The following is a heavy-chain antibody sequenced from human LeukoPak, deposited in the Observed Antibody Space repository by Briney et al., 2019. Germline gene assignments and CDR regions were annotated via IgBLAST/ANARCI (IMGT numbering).Heavy chain of an antibody. Sequence: RAGGSLRLSCAASGFTFSDYYMSWIRQAPGKGLEWVSYISSSSSTIYYADSVKGRFTISRDNSKNTLYLQMNSLRAEDTAVYYCAKEIGWEYSSSLNDYWGQGTLVTVSS. J-gene: IGHJ4*02. V-gene: IGHV3-11*01. CDR1: GFTFSDYY. CDR3: AKEIGWEYSSSLNDY. CDR2: ISSSSSTI. D-gene: IGHD6-6*01.